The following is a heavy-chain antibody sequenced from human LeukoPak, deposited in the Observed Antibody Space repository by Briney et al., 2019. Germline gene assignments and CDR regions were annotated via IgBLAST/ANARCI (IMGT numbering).Heavy chain of an antibody. Sequence: PGGSLRLSCAASGFTVSSNYMSWVRQAPGKGLEWVSVIYSGGSTYYADSVKGRFTISRDNSKNTLYLQMNSLRAEETAVYYCARGKIGELYWGYYYYGMDVWGQGTTVTVSS. CDR2: IYSGGST. CDR1: GFTVSSNY. V-gene: IGHV3-53*01. CDR3: ARGKIGELYWGYYYYGMDV. D-gene: IGHD3-10*01. J-gene: IGHJ6*02.